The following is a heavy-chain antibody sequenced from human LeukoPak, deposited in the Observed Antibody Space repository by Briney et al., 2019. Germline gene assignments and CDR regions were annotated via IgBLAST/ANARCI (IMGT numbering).Heavy chain of an antibody. D-gene: IGHD5-12*01. CDR2: ISCDGSNK. CDR1: GFTFSSYG. CDR3: AKDEYSGYDLGY. Sequence: GRSLRLSCAASGFTFSSYGMHWVRQAPGKGLEWVAVISCDGSNKYYADSVKGRFTISRDNSKNTLYLQMNSLRAEDTAVYYCAKDEYSGYDLGYWGQGTLVTVSS. V-gene: IGHV3-30*18. J-gene: IGHJ4*02.